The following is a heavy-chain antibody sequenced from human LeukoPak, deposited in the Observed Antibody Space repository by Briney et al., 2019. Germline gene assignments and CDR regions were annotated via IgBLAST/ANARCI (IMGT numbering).Heavy chain of an antibody. CDR3: ARDKYCTSRSCYFDY. D-gene: IGHD2-2*01. CDR1: GXSFTNYW. Sequence: GASLKISCKGSGXSFTNYWSGWVRQMPGKGLEWVGIINPADSEIRYSPSFQGQVTMSADKSFSTAYLQWSSLKASDTAIYYCARDKYCTSRSCYFDYWGQGTPVTVSS. V-gene: IGHV5-51*01. J-gene: IGHJ4*02. CDR2: INPADSEI.